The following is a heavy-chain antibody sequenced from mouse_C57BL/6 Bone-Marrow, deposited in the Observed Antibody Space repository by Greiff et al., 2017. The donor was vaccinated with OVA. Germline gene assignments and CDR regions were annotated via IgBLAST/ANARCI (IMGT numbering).Heavy chain of an antibody. CDR3: ARRGYYGPFDY. CDR2: ISNGGGST. Sequence: EVKLVESGGGLVQPGGSLKLSCAASGFTFSDYYMYWVRQTPEKRLEWVAYISNGGGSTYYPDTVKGRFTISRDNAKNPLYLQMSRLKSEDTAMYYCARRGYYGPFDYWGQGTTLTVSS. CDR1: GFTFSDYY. V-gene: IGHV5-12*01. D-gene: IGHD1-2*01. J-gene: IGHJ2*01.